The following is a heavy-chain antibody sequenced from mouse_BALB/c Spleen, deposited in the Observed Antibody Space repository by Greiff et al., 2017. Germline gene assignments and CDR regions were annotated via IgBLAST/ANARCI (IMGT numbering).Heavy chain of an antibody. CDR3: AKRNYGPDY. J-gene: IGHJ2*01. Sequence: QVHVKQSGAELAKPGASVKMSCKASGYTFTSYWMHWVKQRPGQGLEWIGYINPSTGYTEYNQKFKDKATLTADKSSSTAYMQLSSLTSEDSAVYYCAKRNYGPDYWGQGTTLTVSS. CDR1: GYTFTSYW. D-gene: IGHD1-1*01. V-gene: IGHV1-7*01. CDR2: INPSTGYT.